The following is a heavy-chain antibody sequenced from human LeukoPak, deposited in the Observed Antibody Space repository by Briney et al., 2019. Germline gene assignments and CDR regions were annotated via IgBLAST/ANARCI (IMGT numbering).Heavy chain of an antibody. D-gene: IGHD4-11*01. CDR1: GYTFTSYG. J-gene: IGHJ5*02. V-gene: IGHV1-18*01. CDR2: ISACNGNT. CDR3: ARTLRTTASFDP. Sequence: ASVKVSCKASGYTFTSYGISWVRQAPGQGLEWMGWISACNGNTNYARKLQGRVTMTTDTSTSTAYMELRSLRSDDTAVYYCARTLRTTASFDPWGQGTLVTVSS.